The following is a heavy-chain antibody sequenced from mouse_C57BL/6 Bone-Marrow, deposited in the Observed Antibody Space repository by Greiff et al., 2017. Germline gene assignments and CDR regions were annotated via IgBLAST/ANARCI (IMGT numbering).Heavy chain of an antibody. J-gene: IGHJ4*01. V-gene: IGHV14-1*01. CDR1: GFNIKDYY. D-gene: IGHD2-3*01. CDR3: TTDGYYVSYYAMDY. CDR2: IDPEDGDT. Sequence: EVMLVESGAELVRPGASVKLSCTASGFNIKDYYMHWVKQRPEQGLEWIGRIDPEDGDTEYAPKFQGKATMTADTSSNTPYLQLSSLTSEDTAVYYCTTDGYYVSYYAMDYWGQGTPVTVSS.